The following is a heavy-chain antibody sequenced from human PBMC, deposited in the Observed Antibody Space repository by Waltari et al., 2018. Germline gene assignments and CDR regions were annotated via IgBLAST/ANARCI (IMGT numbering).Heavy chain of an antibody. CDR2: KSYDGSNK. D-gene: IGHD6-19*01. Sequence: VQPGRSLRLSCAASGFTFSSYAMHWVRQAPGKGLGWVAVKSYDGSNKYYADSVKGRFTISRDNSKNTLYLQMNSLRAEDTAVYYCAREGIAVATYDYWGQGTLVTVSS. V-gene: IGHV3-30*01. J-gene: IGHJ4*02. CDR3: AREGIAVATYDY. CDR1: GFTFSSYA.